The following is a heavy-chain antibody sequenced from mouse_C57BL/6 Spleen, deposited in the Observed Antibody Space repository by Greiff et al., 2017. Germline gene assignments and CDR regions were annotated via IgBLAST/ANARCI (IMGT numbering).Heavy chain of an antibody. CDR2: ISSGGSYT. CDR3: ARQTTDYVDY. CDR1: GFTFSSYG. V-gene: IGHV5-6*01. Sequence: EVQLQESGGDLVKPGGSLKLSCAASGFTFSSYGMSWVRQTPDKRLEWVATISSGGSYTYYPDSVKGRFTISRDNAKNTLYLQMSRLKSEDTAMYYCARQTTDYVDYWGQGTTLTVSS. D-gene: IGHD1-1*01. J-gene: IGHJ2*01.